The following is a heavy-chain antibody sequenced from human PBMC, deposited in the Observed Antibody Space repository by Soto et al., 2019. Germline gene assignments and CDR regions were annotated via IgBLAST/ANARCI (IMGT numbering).Heavy chain of an antibody. J-gene: IGHJ3*02. D-gene: IGHD3-3*01. V-gene: IGHV4-39*01. CDR1: GGSISSSSYY. CDR2: IYYSGST. Sequence: SLTCTVSGGSISSSSYYWGWIRQPPGKGLEWIGSIYYSGSTYYNPSLKSRVTISVDTSKNQFSLKLSSVTAADTAVYYCARLALGPYAFAIWGQGTMVTVSS. CDR3: ARLALGPYAFAI.